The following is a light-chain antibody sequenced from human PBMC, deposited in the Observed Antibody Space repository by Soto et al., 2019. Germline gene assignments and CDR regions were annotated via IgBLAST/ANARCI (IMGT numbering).Light chain of an antibody. Sequence: EIVLTQSPGTLSLSPGERATLSCRASQSVSNSYVAWYQQKPGQATRLLIYGASSRDTGIPDRVSGSGSGTDVTLTISRLEPEDFAVYYCQQYGSSLWTFGQGTKVDIK. CDR3: QQYGSSLWT. CDR2: GAS. J-gene: IGKJ1*01. CDR1: QSVSNSY. V-gene: IGKV3-20*01.